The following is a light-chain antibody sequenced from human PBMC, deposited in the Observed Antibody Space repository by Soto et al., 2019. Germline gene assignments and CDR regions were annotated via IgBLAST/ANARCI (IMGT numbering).Light chain of an antibody. Sequence: EIVMTQSPATLSVSPGERVTVSCRASQNIISNLAWYQQKPGQAPRLLIYGASTRATGFPARFSGSGPGTDFTLTISSVEPEDFAVYYCHQRSNWGTYTFGQGTKVDIK. CDR3: HQRSNWGTYT. CDR1: QNIISN. V-gene: IGKV3D-11*02. CDR2: GAS. J-gene: IGKJ2*01.